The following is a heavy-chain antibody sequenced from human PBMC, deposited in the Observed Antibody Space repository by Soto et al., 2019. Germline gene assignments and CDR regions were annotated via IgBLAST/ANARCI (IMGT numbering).Heavy chain of an antibody. V-gene: IGHV4-31*03. J-gene: IGHJ5*02. CDR1: GGSISSGGYY. Sequence: QVQLQESGPGLVKPSQTLSLTCTVSGGSISSGGYYWSWIRQHPGKGLEWIGYIYYSGSTYYNPSLKSRVTISVDTSKNQFSLKLSSVTAADTAVYYCARGRLKNGDLNWFDPWGQGTLVTVSS. CDR3: ARGRLKNGDLNWFDP. CDR2: IYYSGST. D-gene: IGHD4-17*01.